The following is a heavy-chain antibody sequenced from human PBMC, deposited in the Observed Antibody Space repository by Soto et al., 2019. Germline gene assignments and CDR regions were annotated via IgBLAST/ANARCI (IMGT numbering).Heavy chain of an antibody. Sequence: EVQLVESGGGLVQPGGSLRLSCAISGITISDHDIDWVRQAPGKGLEWLGRSRNRADNYATDYAASVKGRFTFSRDDSNRSLSLQMRSLKTRDTAMYHCVLWVRGIINYWGQGTLVTVSS. CDR1: GITISDHD. V-gene: IGHV3-72*01. J-gene: IGHJ4*02. CDR2: SRNRADNYAT. CDR3: VLWVRGIINY. D-gene: IGHD3-10*01.